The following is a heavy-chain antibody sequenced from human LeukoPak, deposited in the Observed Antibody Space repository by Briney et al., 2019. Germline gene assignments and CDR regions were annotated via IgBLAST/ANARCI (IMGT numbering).Heavy chain of an antibody. CDR2: IRYDGSNK. CDR1: GFTFSSYG. J-gene: IGHJ4*02. Sequence: PGGPLRLSCAASGFTFSSYGMHWVRQAPGKGLEWVAFIRYDGSNKYYADSVKGRFTISRDNSKNTLYLQMNSLRAEDTAVYYCAKVGYGSGSTPLDYWGQGTLVTVSS. V-gene: IGHV3-30*02. CDR3: AKVGYGSGSTPLDY. D-gene: IGHD3-10*01.